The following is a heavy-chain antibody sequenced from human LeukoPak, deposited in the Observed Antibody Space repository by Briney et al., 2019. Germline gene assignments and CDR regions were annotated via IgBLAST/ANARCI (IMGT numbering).Heavy chain of an antibody. J-gene: IGHJ5*02. V-gene: IGHV1-18*01. D-gene: IGHD3-10*01. CDR3: ARDYRLLPRPPAYYYGSGSYYHQNWFDP. CDR1: GYTVTSCG. CDR2: MSAYNGKR. Sequence: ASVTVSFTGSGYTVTSCGNSWGRQAQGQGKEWVGWMSAYNGKRNYEQKLQGRVTMTTDTSTSTAYMELRSLRSDDTAVYYCARDYRLLPRPPAYYYGSGSYYHQNWFDPWGQGTLVTVSS.